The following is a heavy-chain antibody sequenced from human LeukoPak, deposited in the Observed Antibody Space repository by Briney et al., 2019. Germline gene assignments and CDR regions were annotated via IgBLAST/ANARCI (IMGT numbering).Heavy chain of an antibody. Sequence: GASVKVSCKASGYTFTGYYMHWVRQAPGQGLEWMGWINPNSGGTNYAQKFQGRVTMTRDTSISTAYMELSRLRSDDTAVYYCARDPAVVGPYYYYYMDVWGKGTTVTVSS. CDR2: INPNSGGT. CDR3: ARDPAVVGPYYYYYMDV. D-gene: IGHD2-2*01. J-gene: IGHJ6*03. CDR1: GYTFTGYY. V-gene: IGHV1-2*02.